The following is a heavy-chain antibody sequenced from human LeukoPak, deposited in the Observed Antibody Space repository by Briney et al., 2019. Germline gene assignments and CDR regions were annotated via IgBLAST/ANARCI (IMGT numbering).Heavy chain of an antibody. V-gene: IGHV3-30*04. J-gene: IGHJ4*02. CDR1: GFTFSSYA. CDR3: ARDLSTGWFGHDVYFDY. CDR2: ISYDGSNK. D-gene: IGHD3-10*01. Sequence: TGGSLRLSCAASGFTFSSYAMHWVRQAPGKGLEWVGVISYDGSNKYYADSVKCRFTISRDNSKNTLYLQMNSLRAEDTAVYYCARDLSTGWFGHDVYFDYWGQGTLVTVSS.